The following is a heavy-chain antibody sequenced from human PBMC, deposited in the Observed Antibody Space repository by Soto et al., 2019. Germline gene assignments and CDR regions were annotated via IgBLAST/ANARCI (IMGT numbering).Heavy chain of an antibody. CDR3: ARTRGRGQWRDFYFDF. CDR1: CGPIAPFY. J-gene: IGHJ4*02. V-gene: IGHV4-59*12. D-gene: IGHD6-19*01. Sequence: SETLSLTCTFSCGPIAPFYWTWIRQSPGKGLESIGYVYYNGSTNYNPALKGRVTISLDTSKSQFSLRLSSVTAADTAVYYCARTRGRGQWRDFYFDFWGQGSLVTVS. CDR2: VYYNGST.